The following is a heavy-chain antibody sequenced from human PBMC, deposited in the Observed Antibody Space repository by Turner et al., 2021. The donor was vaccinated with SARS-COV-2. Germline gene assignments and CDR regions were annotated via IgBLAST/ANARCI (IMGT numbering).Heavy chain of an antibody. CDR2: ISYDGSNK. Sequence: QVQLVESGGGVVQPGRSLRLSCAASGFTFSSYGMHWVRQAPGKGLEWLAVISYDGSNKYYADSVKGRFTISRDNSKNTLYLQMNSLRAEDTAVYYCARDRIIWDRGVYYYYGMDVWGQGTTVTVSS. CDR3: ARDRIIWDRGVYYYYGMDV. CDR1: GFTFSSYG. J-gene: IGHJ6*02. D-gene: IGHD1-26*01. V-gene: IGHV3-30*19.